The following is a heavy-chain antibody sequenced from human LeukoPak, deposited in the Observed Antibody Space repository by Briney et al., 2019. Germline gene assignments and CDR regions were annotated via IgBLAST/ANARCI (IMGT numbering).Heavy chain of an antibody. Sequence: SETLSLTCTVSGDSISSYYWSWIRQPRGKGLEWIGYIYYSGSTSYNPSLKSRVSISVDTSKNQFSLKPSSVTAADTAVYYCARDYNPTNFWGQGTLVTVSS. CDR1: GDSISSYY. V-gene: IGHV4-59*01. D-gene: IGHD1-1*01. CDR2: IYYSGST. CDR3: ARDYNPTNF. J-gene: IGHJ4*02.